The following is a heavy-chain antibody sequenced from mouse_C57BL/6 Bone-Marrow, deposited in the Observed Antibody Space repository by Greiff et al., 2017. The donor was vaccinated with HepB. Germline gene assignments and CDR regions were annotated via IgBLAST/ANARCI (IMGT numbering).Heavy chain of an antibody. CDR1: GYTFTSYD. CDR2: IYPRDGST. V-gene: IGHV1-85*01. J-gene: IGHJ3*01. D-gene: IGHD4-1*01. CDR3: ANWDGAY. Sequence: VKLQESGPELVKPGASVKLSCKASGYTFTSYDINWVKQRPGQGLEWIGWIYPRDGSTKYNEKFKGKATLTVDTSSSTAYMELHSLTSEDSAVYFCANWDGAYWGQGTLVTVSA.